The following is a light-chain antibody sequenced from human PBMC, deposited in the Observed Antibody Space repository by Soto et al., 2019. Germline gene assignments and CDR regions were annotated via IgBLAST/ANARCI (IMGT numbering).Light chain of an antibody. V-gene: IGLV2-14*01. CDR3: SSYTSSSTLGAV. CDR2: DVS. J-gene: IGLJ2*01. CDR1: SSDVGGYNY. Sequence: QSVLTQPASVSGSPGQSITISCTGTSSDVGGYNYVSWYQQHPGKAPKLMIYDVSNRPSGVSNRFSGSKSSNTASLTISGLQAEDEADYYCSSYTSSSTLGAVFGGGTKLTVL.